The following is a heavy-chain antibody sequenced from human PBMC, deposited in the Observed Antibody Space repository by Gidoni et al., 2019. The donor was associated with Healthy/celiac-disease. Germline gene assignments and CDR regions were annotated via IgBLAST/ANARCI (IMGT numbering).Heavy chain of an antibody. CDR1: GFTVSSNY. CDR2: IYSGGST. D-gene: IGHD6-25*01. V-gene: IGHV3-66*02. Sequence: EVQLVASGGGLVQPGGSVRLSCAASGFTVSSNYMSWVRQGPGKGLEWVSVIYSGGSTYYADSVKGRFTISRYNSKNTLYLQMNSLRAEDTAVYYCHCVAAGYWGQGTLVTVSS. J-gene: IGHJ4*02. CDR3: HCVAAGY.